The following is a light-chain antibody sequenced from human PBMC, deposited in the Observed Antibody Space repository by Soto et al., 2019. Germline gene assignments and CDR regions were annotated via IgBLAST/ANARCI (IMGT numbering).Light chain of an antibody. CDR3: QVWDSDNDLFYV. V-gene: IGLV3-21*02. CDR2: EDS. J-gene: IGLJ1*01. Sequence: SYELTQPPSVSVAPGQTATVTCGGDNIGSKGVHWYQRKPGQAPVLVVYEDSDRPSGIPERFSGSNSGNTATLTISRVEAEDEADYYCQVWDSDNDLFYVFGPGTKLTVL. CDR1: NIGSKG.